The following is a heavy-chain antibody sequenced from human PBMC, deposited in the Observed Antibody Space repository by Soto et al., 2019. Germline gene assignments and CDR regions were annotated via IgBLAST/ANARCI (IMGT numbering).Heavy chain of an antibody. V-gene: IGHV5-51*01. Sequence: ESLKISCKGSGYSFTNYWIGWVRQMPGKGLEWMGIIYPGDSHTRYSPSFQGQVTISVDKSISTAYLQWSSLKASDTAMYYCAKSTYGLTRYCNNLRCYSRSWFDPWGQGTLGTVSS. CDR1: GYSFTNYW. J-gene: IGHJ5*02. CDR3: AKSTYGLTRYCNNLRCYSRSWFDP. CDR2: IYPGDSHT. D-gene: IGHD2-2*02.